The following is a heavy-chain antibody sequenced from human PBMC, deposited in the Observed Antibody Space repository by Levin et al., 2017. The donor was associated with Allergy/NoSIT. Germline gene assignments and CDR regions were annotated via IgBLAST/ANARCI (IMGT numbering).Heavy chain of an antibody. CDR1: GFTFSDYS. V-gene: IGHV3-21*01. D-gene: IGHD3-10*01. CDR2: ISTSSTYK. CDR3: ARDFSGLHSMDV. Sequence: PGESLKISCATSGFTFSDYSMNWVRQAPGKGLEWVSSISTSSTYKHYPDSLKGRFTISRDDAKDSLYLQMNSLRAEDTAIYYCARDFSGLHSMDVWGQGTTVSVSS. J-gene: IGHJ6*02.